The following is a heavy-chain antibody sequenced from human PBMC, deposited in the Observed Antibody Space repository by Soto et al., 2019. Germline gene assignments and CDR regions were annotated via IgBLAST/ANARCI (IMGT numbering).Heavy chain of an antibody. Sequence: SETLSLTCTVSGGSISSYYWSWIRQPPGKGLEWIGYIYYSGSTNYNPSLKSRVTISVDTSKNQFSLKLSSVTASDTAVYYCARDLYGSGSRWFDPWGQGTLVTVS. D-gene: IGHD3-10*01. V-gene: IGHV4-59*01. CDR1: GGSISSYY. CDR3: ARDLYGSGSRWFDP. J-gene: IGHJ5*02. CDR2: IYYSGST.